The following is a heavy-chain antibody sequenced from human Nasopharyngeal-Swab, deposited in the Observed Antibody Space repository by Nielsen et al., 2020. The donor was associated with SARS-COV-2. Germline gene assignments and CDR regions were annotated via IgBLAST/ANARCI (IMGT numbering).Heavy chain of an antibody. Sequence: GESLKISCAAPGFTFSSHWMSWVRQAPGKGLEWVANIKQDGSEKYYVDSVKGRFTISREDAKNSLYLQMNSLRAEDTGVYYCVNGGSLDFWGQGTLVTVSP. CDR2: IKQDGSEK. V-gene: IGHV3-7*01. D-gene: IGHD2-15*01. J-gene: IGHJ4*02. CDR1: GFTFSSHW. CDR3: VNGGSLDF.